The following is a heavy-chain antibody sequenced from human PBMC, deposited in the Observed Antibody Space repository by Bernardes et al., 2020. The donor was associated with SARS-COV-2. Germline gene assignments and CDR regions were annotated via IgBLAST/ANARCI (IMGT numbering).Heavy chain of an antibody. Sequence: GGSLRLSCAGSGFDFSDYWMTWVRQAPGKGLEWVANIKRDGSETYYVDSVKGRFTISRDNAKNLVFLQMNSLRAEDTAVFYCARSAGMDVWGQGTKVTVSS. CDR1: GFDFSDYW. V-gene: IGHV3-7*03. J-gene: IGHJ6*02. CDR2: IKRDGSET. CDR3: ARSAGMDV.